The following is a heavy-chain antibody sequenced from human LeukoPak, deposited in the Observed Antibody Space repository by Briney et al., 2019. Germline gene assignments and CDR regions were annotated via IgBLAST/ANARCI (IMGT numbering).Heavy chain of an antibody. Sequence: PGGSLRLSCEASGFTFSSYGMNWVRQAPGKGLEWVSYINTGSDSIYYADSVKGRFTISRDNAKNSLFLQMNSLRAEDTAVYYCARDLYEVTEPFVDYWGQGTLVTVSS. CDR1: GFTFSSYG. D-gene: IGHD2-21*02. J-gene: IGHJ4*02. CDR2: INTGSDSI. CDR3: ARDLYEVTEPFVDY. V-gene: IGHV3-48*04.